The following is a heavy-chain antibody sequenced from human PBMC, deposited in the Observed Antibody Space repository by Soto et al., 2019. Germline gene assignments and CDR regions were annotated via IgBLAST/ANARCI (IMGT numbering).Heavy chain of an antibody. J-gene: IGHJ4*01. CDR2: IYPDGSET. Sequence: PVESLKTSCQSSCYHFSDYWIDWVREMPGPGLESMATIYPDGSETRYSPSFQGQVTISADKSISTAYLQWSSLKASDSAMHYCDRGRPPDRWGKGTLVTVSS. V-gene: IGHV5-51*01. CDR3: DRGRPPDR. CDR1: CYHFSDYW.